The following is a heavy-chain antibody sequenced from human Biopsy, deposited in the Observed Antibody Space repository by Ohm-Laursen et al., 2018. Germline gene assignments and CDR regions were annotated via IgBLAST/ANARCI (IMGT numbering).Heavy chain of an antibody. J-gene: IGHJ4*02. CDR1: GRTFSNYA. V-gene: IGHV1-69*17. D-gene: IGHD3-3*01. CDR3: ATPFQYYDSWGGYPPFDH. Sequence: SSVKVSCQASGRTFSNYAISWVRQAPGEGLEWMGGIIAVSGLVNYAPKFQGRVSITADKSTTTAYMELSNLKSEDTAVYYCATPFQYYDSWGGYPPFDHWGQGTLVTVFS. CDR2: IIAVSGLV.